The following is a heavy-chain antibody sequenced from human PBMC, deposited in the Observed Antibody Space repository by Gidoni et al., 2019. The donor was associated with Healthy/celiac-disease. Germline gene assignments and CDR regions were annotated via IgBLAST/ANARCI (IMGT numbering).Heavy chain of an antibody. Sequence: QLQLQESGPGLVKPSETLSLTCTVAGGSISSSSYYRGWIRQPPGKGLEWIGSIYYSGSTYYNPSLNSRVTISVDTSKNQFSLKLSSVTAADTAVYYCARRGSKTIFGENWFDPWGQGTLVTVSS. D-gene: IGHD3-3*01. J-gene: IGHJ5*02. CDR3: ARRGSKTIFGENWFDP. V-gene: IGHV4-39*01. CDR1: GGSISSSSYY. CDR2: IYYSGST.